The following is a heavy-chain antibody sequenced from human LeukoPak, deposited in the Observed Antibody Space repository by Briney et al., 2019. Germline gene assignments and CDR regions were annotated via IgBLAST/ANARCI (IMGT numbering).Heavy chain of an antibody. Sequence: GGSLRLSCAASGFTFSSYAMSWVRQAPGKGLEWVSAISGSGGSTYYADSVKGRFTISRDNSKNTLYLQMNSLRAEDTAVYYCAKLDAPGYSSGWLGYWGQGTLVTVSS. V-gene: IGHV3-23*01. CDR3: AKLDAPGYSSGWLGY. D-gene: IGHD6-19*01. CDR2: ISGSGGST. CDR1: GFTFSSYA. J-gene: IGHJ4*02.